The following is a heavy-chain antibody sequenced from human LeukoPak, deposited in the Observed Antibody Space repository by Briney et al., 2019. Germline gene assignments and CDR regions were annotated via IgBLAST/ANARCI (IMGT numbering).Heavy chain of an antibody. CDR3: ARAPSEIGGYYPEYFRH. V-gene: IGHV3-74*01. Sequence: GGSLRLSCAASGFTFSSYWMHWVRQAPGKGLVWVSRIKSDGSTRYADSVKGRFTISRDNAKNTVSLQMNSLRAEDAGVYYCARAPSEIGGYYPEYFRHWGQGTLVTVSP. D-gene: IGHD3-22*01. CDR2: IKSDGST. CDR1: GFTFSSYW. J-gene: IGHJ1*01.